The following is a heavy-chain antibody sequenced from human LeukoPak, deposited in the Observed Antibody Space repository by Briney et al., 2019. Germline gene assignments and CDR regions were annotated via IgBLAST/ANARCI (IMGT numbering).Heavy chain of an antibody. Sequence: GGSLRLSCAASGFTFSNYWMSWARLAPGKGPEWVANMKQDGSGKYYVDSVKGRFTISRDDAKNSLYLQMNSLRAEDTAVYYCASQGGSSLYAIHYWGQGTLVTVSS. CDR2: MKQDGSGK. V-gene: IGHV3-7*03. J-gene: IGHJ4*02. CDR1: GFTFSNYW. D-gene: IGHD6-13*01. CDR3: ASQGGSSLYAIHY.